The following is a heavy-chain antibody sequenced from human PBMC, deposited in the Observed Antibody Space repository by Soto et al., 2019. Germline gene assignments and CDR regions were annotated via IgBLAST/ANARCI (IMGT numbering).Heavy chain of an antibody. Sequence: QVQLVQSGAEVKKPGSSVKVSCKSSGGTFSNSPISWVRQAPGQGLEWVGGVIPVFGTANYAQKFQGRVTIIADESTNTAYMELSSLRSDDTAVYYCARSRFVVGVTEDYYGMDVWGQGTTVTVSS. CDR2: VIPVFGTA. J-gene: IGHJ6*02. CDR1: GGTFSNSP. CDR3: ARSRFVVGVTEDYYGMDV. V-gene: IGHV1-69*12. D-gene: IGHD2-15*01.